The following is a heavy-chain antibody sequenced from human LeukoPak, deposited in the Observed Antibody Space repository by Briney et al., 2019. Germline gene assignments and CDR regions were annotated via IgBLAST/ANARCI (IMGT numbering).Heavy chain of an antibody. CDR2: TFYRGTT. CDR3: ARGKGYDSPSGAFDT. CDR1: GGSITSGGYY. D-gene: IGHD3-9*01. J-gene: IGHJ3*02. Sequence: SQTLSLTCTVSGGSITSGGYYWSWFRQPPGKGPEWIGYTFYRGTTYYNPSLKSRVTISLDRSKNQFSLNVSSVTAADTAMYYAARGKGYDSPSGAFDTWGHGAMVTVSS. V-gene: IGHV4-30-2*01.